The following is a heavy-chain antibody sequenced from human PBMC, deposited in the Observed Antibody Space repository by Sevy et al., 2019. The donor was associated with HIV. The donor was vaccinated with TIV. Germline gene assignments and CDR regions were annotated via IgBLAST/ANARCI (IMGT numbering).Heavy chain of an antibody. V-gene: IGHV3-33*01. CDR3: ARDRLGITISAEWGGGMDV. CDR1: GFTLGSYG. D-gene: IGHD3-3*01. J-gene: IGHJ6*02. CDR2: IRYDGSNK. Sequence: GGSLRLSCAASGFTLGSYGMHWVRQAPGKGLEWVAVIRYDGSNKYYADSVKGLFTISRDNSKNTLYLQMNSLRAEDTAVYYCARDRLGITISAEWGGGMDVWGQGTTVTVSS.